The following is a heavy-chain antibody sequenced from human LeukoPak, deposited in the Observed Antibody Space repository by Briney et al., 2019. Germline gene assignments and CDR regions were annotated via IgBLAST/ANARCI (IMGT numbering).Heavy chain of an antibody. CDR2: IYHSGST. CDR3: ARASHDYGDYSHFDY. J-gene: IGHJ4*02. CDR1: GGSISSRNW. D-gene: IGHD4-17*01. V-gene: IGHV4-4*02. Sequence: SETLSLTCAVSGGSISSRNWWSWVRQPPGKGLEWIGEIYHSGSTNYNPSLKTRVAISVDKSKNQFSLKLSSVTAADTAVYYCARASHDYGDYSHFDYWGQGTLVTVSS.